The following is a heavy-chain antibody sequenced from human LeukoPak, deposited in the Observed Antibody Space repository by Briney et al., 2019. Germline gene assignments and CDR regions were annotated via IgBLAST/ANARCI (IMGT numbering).Heavy chain of an antibody. V-gene: IGHV4-34*01. CDR1: GGSFSGYY. Sequence: PSETLSLTCAVYGGSFSGYYWSWIRQPPGKGLEWIGEINHSGSTNYNPSLESRVTISVDTSKNQFSLKLSSVTAADTAVYYCARLPPRDYYYYYMDVWGKGTTVTISS. CDR2: INHSGST. CDR3: ARLPPRDYYYYYMDV. J-gene: IGHJ6*03.